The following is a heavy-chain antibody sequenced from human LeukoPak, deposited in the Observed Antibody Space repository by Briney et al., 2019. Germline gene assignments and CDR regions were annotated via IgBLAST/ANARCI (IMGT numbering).Heavy chain of an antibody. CDR3: AAVSRGSWYYFDY. V-gene: IGHV1-3*01. J-gene: IGHJ4*02. CDR1: GGTFSSYA. D-gene: IGHD6-13*01. Sequence: ASVKVSCKASGGTFSSYAISWVRQAPGQRLEWMGWINAGNGNTKYSQKFQGRVTITRDTSASTAYMELSSLRSEDTAVYYCAAVSRGSWYYFDYWGQGTLVTVSS. CDR2: INAGNGNT.